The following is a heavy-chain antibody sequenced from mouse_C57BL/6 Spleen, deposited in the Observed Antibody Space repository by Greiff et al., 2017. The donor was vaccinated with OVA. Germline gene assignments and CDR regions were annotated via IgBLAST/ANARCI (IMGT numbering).Heavy chain of an antibody. CDR2: IYPSDSET. Sequence: QVQLQQSGAELVRPGSSVKLSCKASGYTFTSYWMDWVKQRPGQGLEWIGNIYPSDSETHYNQKFKDKATLTVDKSSSTAYMQLSSLTSEDSAVYYCARGIYDGYDYFDYWGQGTTLTVSS. CDR1: GYTFTSYW. D-gene: IGHD2-3*01. J-gene: IGHJ2*01. CDR3: ARGIYDGYDYFDY. V-gene: IGHV1-61*01.